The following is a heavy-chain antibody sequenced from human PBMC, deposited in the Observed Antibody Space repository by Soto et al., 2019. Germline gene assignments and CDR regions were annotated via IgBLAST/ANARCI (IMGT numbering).Heavy chain of an antibody. V-gene: IGHV1-69*13. Sequence: ASVKVSCKASGGTFSSYAISWVRQAPGQGLEWMGGIIPIFGTANYAQKFQGRVTITADESTSTAYMELSSLRSEDTAVYYCAKEEGSGSYYNQLDYWGQGTLVTVSS. D-gene: IGHD3-10*01. CDR3: AKEEGSGSYYNQLDY. CDR1: GGTFSSYA. J-gene: IGHJ4*02. CDR2: IIPIFGTA.